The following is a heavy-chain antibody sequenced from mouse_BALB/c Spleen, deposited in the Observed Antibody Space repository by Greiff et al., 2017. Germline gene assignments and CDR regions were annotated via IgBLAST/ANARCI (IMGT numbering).Heavy chain of an antibody. D-gene: IGHD1-1*01. CDR2: IRSKSNNYAT. Sequence: EAGGGLVQPKGSLKLSCAASGFTFNTYAMNWVRQAPGKGLEWVARIRSKSNNYATYYADSVKDRFTISRDDSQSMLYLQMNNLKTEDTAMYYCVRHYYGSHYYAMDYWGQGTSVTVSS. V-gene: IGHV10-1*02. J-gene: IGHJ4*01. CDR1: GFTFNTYA. CDR3: VRHYYGSHYYAMDY.